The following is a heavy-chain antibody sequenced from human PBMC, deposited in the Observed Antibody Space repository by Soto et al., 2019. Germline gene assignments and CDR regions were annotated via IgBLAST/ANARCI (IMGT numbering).Heavy chain of an antibody. CDR3: AKDLYSSSWGPHFGPGATPPDFQH. CDR1: GFTFSSYS. D-gene: IGHD6-13*01. Sequence: PGGSLRLSCAASGFTFSSYSMHWVRQAPGKGLEWVAYITYSGSNKYYADSVKGRFTISRDNSKNTLYLQMNSLRAEDTAVYYCAKDLYSSSWGPHFGPGATPPDFQHWGQGTLVTVSS. J-gene: IGHJ1*01. CDR2: ITYSGSNK. V-gene: IGHV3-30*02.